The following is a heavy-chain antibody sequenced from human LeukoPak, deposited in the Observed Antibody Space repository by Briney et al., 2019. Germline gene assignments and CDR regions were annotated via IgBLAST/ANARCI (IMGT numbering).Heavy chain of an antibody. CDR3: AKGRILWFGEQSDFDY. V-gene: IGHV3-23*01. D-gene: IGHD3-10*01. J-gene: IGHJ4*02. CDR2: ISGSGAYT. CDR1: GFTFTKYG. Sequence: GTLRLSCAASGFTFTKYGMSWVRQAPGKGLEWISTISGSGAYTYYADFVKGRFTVSRDNSKNMVFLEVNSLRAEDTATYFCAKGRILWFGEQSDFDYWGQGTLVTVSS.